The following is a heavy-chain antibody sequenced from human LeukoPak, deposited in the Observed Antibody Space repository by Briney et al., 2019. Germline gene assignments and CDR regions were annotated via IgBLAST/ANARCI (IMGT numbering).Heavy chain of an antibody. J-gene: IGHJ4*02. D-gene: IGHD3-22*01. Sequence: SVKVSCKASGGTFSSYAISWVRQAPGQGLEWMGRIIPIFGIANYAQKFQGRVTITADKSTSTAYMELSSLRSEDTAVYYCARDTDDSSGYYGNFDYWGQGALVTVSS. CDR3: ARDTDDSSGYYGNFDY. CDR1: GGTFSSYA. V-gene: IGHV1-69*04. CDR2: IIPIFGIA.